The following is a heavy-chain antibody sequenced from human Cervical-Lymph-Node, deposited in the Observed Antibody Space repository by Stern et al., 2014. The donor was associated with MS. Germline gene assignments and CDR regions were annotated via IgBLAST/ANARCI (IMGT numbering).Heavy chain of an antibody. V-gene: IGHV1-69*01. J-gene: IGHJ1*01. CDR2: IIPIFGTA. CDR3: ARDHCSGGSCYEYFQH. Sequence: QVQPQQSGAEVKKPGSSVKVYCKASGGTFSSYAISWVRQAPGQGLEWMGGIIPIFGTANYAQKFQGRVTITADESTSTAYMELSSLRSEDTAVYYCARDHCSGGSCYEYFQHWGQGTLVTVSS. CDR1: GGTFSSYA. D-gene: IGHD2-15*01.